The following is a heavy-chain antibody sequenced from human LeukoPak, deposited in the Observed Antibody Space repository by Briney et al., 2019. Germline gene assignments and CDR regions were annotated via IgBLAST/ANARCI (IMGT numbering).Heavy chain of an antibody. CDR2: IYPGESIYASENT. Sequence: PSETLSLTCSVSGVSISAYYWSWIRQPAGKGLEWIGRIYPGESIYASENTNYDPSLKSRVSMSGDTSKNQVSLKLRSVTAADTAVYYCARDPTTVTTIFDSWGQGTLVTVSS. CDR1: GVSISAYY. V-gene: IGHV4-4*07. J-gene: IGHJ4*02. D-gene: IGHD4-17*01. CDR3: ARDPTTVTTIFDS.